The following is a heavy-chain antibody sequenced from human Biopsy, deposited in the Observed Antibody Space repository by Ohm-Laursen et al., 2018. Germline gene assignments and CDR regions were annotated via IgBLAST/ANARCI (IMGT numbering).Heavy chain of an antibody. CDR1: GGSISSDY. CDR3: ARLYRLDDYWNDDPPDAFDV. CDR2: ISNRGST. J-gene: IGHJ3*01. D-gene: IGHD3-3*01. V-gene: IGHV4-59*01. Sequence: PSETLSLTCTVSGGSISSDYWSWIRQSPGKGLEWIGYISNRGSTNYNPSLRGRVTISVDTSKNQFSLKLSSVTAADTAVFFCARLYRLDDYWNDDPPDAFDVWGQGTMSLSLQ.